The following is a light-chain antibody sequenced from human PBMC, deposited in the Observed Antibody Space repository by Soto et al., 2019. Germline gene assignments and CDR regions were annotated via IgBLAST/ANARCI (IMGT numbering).Light chain of an antibody. J-gene: IGKJ5*01. CDR3: QQYNTWTLIS. V-gene: IGKV3-15*01. Sequence: EIVMTQSPATLSVSPGERATLSCRASQSIGNNLGWYQQKPGQAPRLLIYGASTRATGIPARFSGSGSGTEVTLTITSLQSEDSAVYYCQQYNTWTLISFGQGTRLEIK. CDR1: QSIGNN. CDR2: GAS.